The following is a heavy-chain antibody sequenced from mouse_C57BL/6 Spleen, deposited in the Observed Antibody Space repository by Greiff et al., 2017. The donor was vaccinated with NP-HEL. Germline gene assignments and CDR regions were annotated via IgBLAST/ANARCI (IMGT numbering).Heavy chain of an antibody. Sequence: QVQLQQSGAELAKPGASVKLSCKASGYTFTTYWMHWVKQSPGQGLEWIGYINPSSGYTEYYQKFKDKATLTADKSSSTAYMQLSSLTYEDSAVYYCARDYCDYGWYFDVWGTGTTVTVSS. CDR3: ARDYCDYGWYFDV. CDR1: GYTFTTYW. V-gene: IGHV1-7*01. J-gene: IGHJ1*03. CDR2: INPSSGYT. D-gene: IGHD2-4*01.